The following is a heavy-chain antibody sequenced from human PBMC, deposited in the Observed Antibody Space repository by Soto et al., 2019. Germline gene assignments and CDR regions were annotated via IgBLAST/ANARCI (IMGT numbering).Heavy chain of an antibody. CDR3: ARGPSSHEL. V-gene: IGHV4-59*01. CDR2: IYYSGGST. CDR1: GGSMSSYY. J-gene: IGHJ4*02. Sequence: ETRSLACIVSGGSMSSYYWSWIRQPPGKRMEWIGYIYYSGGSTNYNPSLHSRVTISVDTSKNQFSLKVRSVTAADTAVYYCARGPSSHELWCQGTLGTVS. D-gene: IGHD1-7*01.